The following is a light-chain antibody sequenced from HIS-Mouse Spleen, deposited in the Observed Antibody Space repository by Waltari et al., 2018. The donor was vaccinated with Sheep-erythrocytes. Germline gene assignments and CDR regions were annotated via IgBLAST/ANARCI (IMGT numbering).Light chain of an antibody. CDR3: CSYAGSYTYV. V-gene: IGLV2-11*01. CDR2: EVS. CDR1: SSDVGGYNY. Sequence: QSALTQPRSVSGSPGQSVTISCTGTSSDVGGYNYFPWYQQHPGKAPKLMIYEVSKRPSGVPDRFSGSKSGNTASLTISGLQAEDEADYYCCSYAGSYTYVFGTGTKVTVL. J-gene: IGLJ1*01.